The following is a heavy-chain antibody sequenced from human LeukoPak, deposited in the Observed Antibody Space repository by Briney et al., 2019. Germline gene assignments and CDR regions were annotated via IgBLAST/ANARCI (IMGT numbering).Heavy chain of an antibody. CDR1: GFTFDDYA. V-gene: IGHV3-9*01. CDR2: ISWNSGSI. D-gene: IGHD3-9*01. Sequence: GRSLRLSCAASGFTFDDYAMHWVRQAPGKGLEWVSGISWNSGSIGYADSVKGRFTISRDNAKNSLYLQMNSLRAEDTALYYCAKEAYDILTGYIDYWGQGTLVTVSS. CDR3: AKEAYDILTGYIDY. J-gene: IGHJ4*02.